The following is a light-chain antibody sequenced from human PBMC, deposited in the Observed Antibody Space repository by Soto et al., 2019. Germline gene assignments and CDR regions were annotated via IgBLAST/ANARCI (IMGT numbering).Light chain of an antibody. CDR2: GAS. J-gene: IGKJ1*01. V-gene: IGKV1-27*01. CDR1: QGISNY. CDR3: QKYDSAPRT. Sequence: DIQMTQSPSSLSASVGDRVTITCRASQGISNYVAWYQQIPGKVPKLLIYGASTLQSGVPSRFSGSGSGTDFALTISGLQPEDVATYYCQKYDSAPRTFGQGTKVEIK.